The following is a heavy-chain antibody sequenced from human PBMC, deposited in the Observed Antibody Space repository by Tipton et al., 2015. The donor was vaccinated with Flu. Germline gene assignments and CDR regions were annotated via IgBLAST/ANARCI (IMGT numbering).Heavy chain of an antibody. V-gene: IGHV4-4*01. CDR1: GGSISSSNW. D-gene: IGHD3-22*01. CDR2: IYHNERT. J-gene: IGHJ3*02. Sequence: TLSLTCGVSGGSISSSNWWSWVRQSPGKGLEWIGEIYHNERTNFNPSLKSRVAISVDKSKNQFSLRLSSVTAADTAVYFCARDRNYYDSSGYYYSAVFDIWARGQWSPSLQ. CDR3: ARDRNYYDSSGYYYSAVFDI.